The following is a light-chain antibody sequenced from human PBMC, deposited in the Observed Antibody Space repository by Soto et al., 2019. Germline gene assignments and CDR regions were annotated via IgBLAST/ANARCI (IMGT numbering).Light chain of an antibody. CDR2: DVS. CDR3: CSYAGSYTWV. Sequence: QSALTQPRSVSGSPGQSVTISCTGTSSDVGGYNYVSWYQQHPGKAPKLMIYDVSKRPSGVPDRFSGSKSVNTASLTISGLQAEDEDDYYCCSYAGSYTWVFGGGTKLTVL. CDR1: SSDVGGYNY. V-gene: IGLV2-11*01. J-gene: IGLJ3*02.